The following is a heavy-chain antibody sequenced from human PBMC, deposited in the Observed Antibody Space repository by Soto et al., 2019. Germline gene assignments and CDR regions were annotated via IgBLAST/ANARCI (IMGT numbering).Heavy chain of an antibody. J-gene: IGHJ6*02. CDR2: IIPIPGTA. V-gene: IGHV1-69*01. CDR3: ARSQGSSTSLAIYYYYYYGMDV. D-gene: IGHD2-2*01. Sequence: QVQLVQSGAEVKKPGSSVKVSCKASGGTFGSYAISWVRQAPGQGREWMGGIIPIPGTANYAQKFQGRVTIAADESTSTAYMELSSLRSEDTAVEYCARSQGSSTSLAIYYYYYYGMDVWGQGTTVTVSS. CDR1: GGTFGSYA.